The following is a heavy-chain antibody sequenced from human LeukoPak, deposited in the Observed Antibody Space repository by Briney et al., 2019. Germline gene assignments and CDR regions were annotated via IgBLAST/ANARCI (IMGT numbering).Heavy chain of an antibody. D-gene: IGHD6-13*01. J-gene: IGHJ5*02. Sequence: GSLTLSCVASGYTFTSYDMSWVRQAPGQGLEGLGWMRSNDGHTKYAQTLQGRVTMTIDTSTTTVYMQLRSLTSDDTAMYYCARQQLVPNWFDPWGQGTLVTVSS. CDR1: GYTFTSYD. CDR3: ARQQLVPNWFDP. V-gene: IGHV1-18*01. CDR2: MRSNDGHT.